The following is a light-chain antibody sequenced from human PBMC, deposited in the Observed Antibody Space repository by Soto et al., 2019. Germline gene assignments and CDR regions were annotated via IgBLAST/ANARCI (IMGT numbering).Light chain of an antibody. CDR3: QRYGGTPYT. Sequence: DIQMTQSPSSLSASIGDRVTITCRASQDISDYLAWYQQKPGQVPNLLIYAASTLQSGVPSRFSGSGSGTDFTLTISRLQSEDVATYYYQRYGGTPYTFGPGTKVDIK. J-gene: IGKJ3*01. CDR1: QDISDY. CDR2: AAS. V-gene: IGKV1-27*01.